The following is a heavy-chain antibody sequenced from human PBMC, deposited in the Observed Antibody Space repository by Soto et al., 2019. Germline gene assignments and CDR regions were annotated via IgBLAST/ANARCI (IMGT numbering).Heavy chain of an antibody. CDR1: GFNFSSYS. Sequence: VGSLRLSYAASGFNFSSYSMNWVRQAPGKGLEWVSYISSSSSTIYYADSVKGRFTISRDNAKNSLYLQMNSLRDEDTAVYYCARDTNKNLAAIPYYFDYWGQGTLVTVSS. J-gene: IGHJ4*02. D-gene: IGHD2-15*01. CDR2: ISSSSSTI. V-gene: IGHV3-48*02. CDR3: ARDTNKNLAAIPYYFDY.